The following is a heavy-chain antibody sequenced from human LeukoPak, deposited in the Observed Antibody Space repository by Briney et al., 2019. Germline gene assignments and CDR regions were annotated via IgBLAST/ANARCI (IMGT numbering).Heavy chain of an antibody. CDR3: AKAERTYYYDSSGHATIDY. J-gene: IGHJ4*02. D-gene: IGHD3-22*01. Sequence: GGSLRLSCAASGFTVSSNYMSWVRQAPGKGLEWVSVIYSGGSTYYADSVKGRFTISRDNARNSLYLQMNSLRAEHTAVYYCAKAERTYYYDSSGHATIDYWGQGTLVTVSS. V-gene: IGHV3-53*01. CDR2: IYSGGST. CDR1: GFTVSSNY.